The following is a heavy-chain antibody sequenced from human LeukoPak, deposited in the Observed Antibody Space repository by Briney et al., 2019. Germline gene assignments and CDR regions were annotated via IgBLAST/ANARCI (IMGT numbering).Heavy chain of an antibody. CDR2: IYYRGDA. Sequence: SETLSLTCTVSGGSISSSDYYWSWIRQPPGKGLEWIGYIYYRGDAYYNPSLESRVVLSVDTSKNQFSLKLSSVTAADTAVYYCARDQGAIGYDYWGQGTLVTDSS. J-gene: IGHJ4*02. CDR3: ARDQGAIGYDY. CDR1: GGSISSSDYY. V-gene: IGHV4-30-4*01. D-gene: IGHD2-15*01.